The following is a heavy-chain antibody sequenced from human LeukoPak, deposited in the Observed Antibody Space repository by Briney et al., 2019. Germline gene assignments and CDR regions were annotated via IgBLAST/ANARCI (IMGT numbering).Heavy chain of an antibody. Sequence: PGGSLRLSCAASGFTFSSYSMNWVRQAPGKGLEWVSSISSASSYTYYADSVKGRFTISRDNAKNSLYLQMNSLRAEDTAVYYCAKRGPGYDKSTYPPHYFDYWGQGTLVTVSS. CDR2: ISSASSYT. V-gene: IGHV3-21*04. J-gene: IGHJ4*02. D-gene: IGHD3-22*01. CDR3: AKRGPGYDKSTYPPHYFDY. CDR1: GFTFSSYS.